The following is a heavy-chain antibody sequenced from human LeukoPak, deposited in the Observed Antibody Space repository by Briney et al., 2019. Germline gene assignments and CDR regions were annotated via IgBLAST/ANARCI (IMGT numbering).Heavy chain of an antibody. Sequence: GGSLRLSCGASGVTFSKHAMSWVRQVPGERPEWVSAISGSGVSTYYADSVKGRFTISRDNSKGTLYLQLISLRAEDTALYHSAKGGRHDAFNIWGQGTMVTVSS. CDR1: GVTFSKHA. CDR3: AKGGRHDAFNI. J-gene: IGHJ3*02. CDR2: ISGSGVST. V-gene: IGHV3-23*01.